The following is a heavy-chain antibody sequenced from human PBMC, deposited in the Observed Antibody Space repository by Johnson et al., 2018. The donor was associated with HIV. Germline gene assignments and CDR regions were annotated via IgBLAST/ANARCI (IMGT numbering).Heavy chain of an antibody. V-gene: IGHV3-30-3*01. Sequence: QEKLVESGGGVVQPGRSLRLSCAASGFTFSNYAMHWVRQAPGKGLEWVAILPYDGSNKYYADSVKGRFTISRDNSKNTLYLQMNSLRAEATAIYYCAKDEEGDYGDLGAFNIWGQGTMVTVSS. CDR1: GFTFSNYA. CDR3: AKDEEGDYGDLGAFNI. D-gene: IGHD4-17*01. J-gene: IGHJ3*02. CDR2: LPYDGSNK.